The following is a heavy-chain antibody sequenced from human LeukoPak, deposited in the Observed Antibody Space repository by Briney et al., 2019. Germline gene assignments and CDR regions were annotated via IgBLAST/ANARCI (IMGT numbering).Heavy chain of an antibody. Sequence: SETLSLTCTVSGGSISSYYWSWIRQPPGKGLEWIGYIYYSGSTNYNPSLKSRVTISVDTSKNQFSLKLSSVTAADTAVYYCARDSEYSYGLFDYWGQGTLVTVSS. J-gene: IGHJ4*02. V-gene: IGHV4-59*12. CDR3: ARDSEYSYGLFDY. CDR2: IYYSGST. D-gene: IGHD5-18*01. CDR1: GGSISSYY.